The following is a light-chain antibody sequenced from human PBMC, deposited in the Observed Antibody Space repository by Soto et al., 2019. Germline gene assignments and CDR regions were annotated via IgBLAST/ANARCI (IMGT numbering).Light chain of an antibody. CDR3: SSFTSSDTLVV. J-gene: IGLJ2*01. CDR2: DVS. Sequence: QSALTQPASVSGSPGQLITISCTGTSSDVGGYNFVSWYQHHPAKAPKLMIYDVSNRPSGVSNRFSGSKSGNTASLTISGLQAEDEAHYYCSSFTSSDTLVVFGGGTKVTVL. CDR1: SSDVGGYNF. V-gene: IGLV2-14*03.